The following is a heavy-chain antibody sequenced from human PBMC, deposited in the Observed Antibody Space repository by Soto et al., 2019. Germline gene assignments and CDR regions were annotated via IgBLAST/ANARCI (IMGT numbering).Heavy chain of an antibody. CDR1: GGSISSSSYY. CDR2: IYYSGST. CDR3: ARQIVGVVTLCWFDP. J-gene: IGHJ5*02. V-gene: IGHV4-39*01. Sequence: PSETLSLTCTVSGGSISSSSYYWGWIRQPPGKGLEWIGSIYYSGSTYYNPSLKSRVTISVDTSKNQFSLKLSSVTTADTAVYYCARQIVGVVTLCWFDPWGQGTLVTVSS. D-gene: IGHD1-26*01.